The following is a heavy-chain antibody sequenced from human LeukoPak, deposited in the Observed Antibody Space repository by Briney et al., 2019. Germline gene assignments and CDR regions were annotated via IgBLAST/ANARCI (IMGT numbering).Heavy chain of an antibody. CDR1: GFTFSSYG. Sequence: PGGSLRLSCAASGFTFSSYGMHWVRHTPGKGREWVAYIRYDGNNKKYADSVKGRFSISRDNSKNILYLQMNSLRVEDTAVYYCAKPIPGAARAFDIWGQGTMGTVSS. CDR3: AKPIPGAARAFDI. J-gene: IGHJ3*02. D-gene: IGHD3-10*01. CDR2: IRYDGNNK. V-gene: IGHV3-30*02.